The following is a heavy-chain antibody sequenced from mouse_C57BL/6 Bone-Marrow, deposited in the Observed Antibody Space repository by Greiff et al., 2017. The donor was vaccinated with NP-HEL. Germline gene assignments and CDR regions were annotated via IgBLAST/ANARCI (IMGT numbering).Heavy chain of an antibody. D-gene: IGHD1-1*01. Sequence: EVQLQQSGPELVKPGASVKIPCKASGYTFTDYNMDWVKQSHGKSLEWIGDINPNNGGTIYNQKFKGKATLTVDKSSSTAYTELRSLTSEDTAVYYCARTTVVARNAMDYWGQGTSVTVSS. CDR1: GYTFTDYN. J-gene: IGHJ4*01. V-gene: IGHV1-18*01. CDR2: INPNNGGT. CDR3: ARTTVVARNAMDY.